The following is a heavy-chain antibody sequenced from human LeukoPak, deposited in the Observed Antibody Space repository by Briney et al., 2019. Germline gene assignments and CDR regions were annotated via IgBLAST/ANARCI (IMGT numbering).Heavy chain of an antibody. V-gene: IGHV1-18*01. Sequence: ASVKVSCKASGYTFTSYGINWVRQAPGQGLEWMGWISAYNGNTNYAQKLQGRVTMTTDTSTSTAYMELRSLRSDDTAVYYCARAILNSNVLLWFGESVGPFDYWGQGTLVTVSS. J-gene: IGHJ4*02. D-gene: IGHD3-10*01. CDR1: GYTFTSYG. CDR2: ISAYNGNT. CDR3: ARAILNSNVLLWFGESVGPFDY.